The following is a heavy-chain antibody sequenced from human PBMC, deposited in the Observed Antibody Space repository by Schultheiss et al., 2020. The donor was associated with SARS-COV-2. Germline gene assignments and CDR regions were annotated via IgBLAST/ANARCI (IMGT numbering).Heavy chain of an antibody. CDR3: ARDGLYDFWSGYLTYYYYGMDV. J-gene: IGHJ6*02. D-gene: IGHD3-3*01. CDR1: GFTFSSYG. CDR2: IWYDGSNK. V-gene: IGHV3-33*01. Sequence: GALRLSCAASGFTFSSYGMHWVRQAPGKGLEWVAVIWYDGSNKYYADSVKGRFTISRDNSKNTLYLQMNSLRAEDTAVYYCARDGLYDFWSGYLTYYYYGMDVWGQGTTVTVSS.